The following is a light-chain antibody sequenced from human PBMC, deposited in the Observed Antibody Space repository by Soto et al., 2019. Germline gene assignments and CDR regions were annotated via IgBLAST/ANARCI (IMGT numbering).Light chain of an antibody. CDR1: QGISNY. J-gene: IGKJ1*01. V-gene: IGKV1-27*01. CDR3: QNYNSVTTWT. Sequence: DIQMTQSPSSLSASVGDRVTITCRASQGISNYLAWYQQKPGKVPKLLIYAASTLQSGVPSRFSGSGSGTDFTLTISSLQPDDVATYYCQNYNSVTTWTFGQGTKVDI. CDR2: AAS.